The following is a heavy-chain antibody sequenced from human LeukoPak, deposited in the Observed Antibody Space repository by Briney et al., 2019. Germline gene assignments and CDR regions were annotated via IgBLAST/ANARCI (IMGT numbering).Heavy chain of an antibody. D-gene: IGHD2-21*01. CDR3: AKFLPTHIVVANYYFDY. Sequence: GGSLRLSCAASGLTFSSYAMSWVRQAPGKGLEWVSAISGSGGSTYYADSVKGRFTIYRDNSKNTLYLQMNSLRAEDTAVYYCAKFLPTHIVVANYYFDYWGQGTLVTVSS. CDR1: GLTFSSYA. J-gene: IGHJ4*02. CDR2: ISGSGGST. V-gene: IGHV3-23*01.